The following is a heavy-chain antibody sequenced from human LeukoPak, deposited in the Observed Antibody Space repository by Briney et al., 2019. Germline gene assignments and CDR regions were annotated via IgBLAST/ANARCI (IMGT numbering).Heavy chain of an antibody. CDR3: ARAAGSGYEEDY. J-gene: IGHJ4*02. CDR2: MNPNRGNT. CDR1: GYTFTRFD. Sequence: ASVKVSCEAFGYTFTRFDINWVRQATGQGLEWMGWMNPNRGNTGYAQKFQGRVSMTRHTCISTAYMELSSLRSEDTAVYYCARAAGSGYEEDYWGQGTLVTVYS. D-gene: IGHD5-12*01. V-gene: IGHV1-8*01.